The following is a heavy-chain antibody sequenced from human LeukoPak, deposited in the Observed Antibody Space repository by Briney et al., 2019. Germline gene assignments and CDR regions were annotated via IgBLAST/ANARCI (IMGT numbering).Heavy chain of an antibody. Sequence: GGSLRLSCAASGVTFSSYAMSWVRQAPGKGLEWVSAMSGSGGSTYYADSAKGRFTISRDNSKNTLYLQMNSLRAEDTAVYYCAKVHELWLVRTEYMDVWGKGTTVTVSS. CDR3: AKVHELWLVRTEYMDV. J-gene: IGHJ6*03. CDR1: GVTFSSYA. V-gene: IGHV3-23*01. CDR2: MSGSGGST. D-gene: IGHD6-19*01.